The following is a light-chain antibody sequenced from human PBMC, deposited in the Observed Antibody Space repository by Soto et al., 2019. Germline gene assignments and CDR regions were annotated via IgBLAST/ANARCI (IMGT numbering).Light chain of an antibody. CDR3: HQYGSSPRT. CDR2: GAS. J-gene: IGKJ1*01. CDR1: QSVSSSY. Sequence: EIVLTQSPGTLSLSPGERATLSCRASQSVSSSYLAWYQQKPGQAPRLLIYGASIRATGIPARFSGSGSGTDFTLTIRRLEPEDFAMYFCHQYGSSPRTFGQGTKVEIK. V-gene: IGKV3-20*01.